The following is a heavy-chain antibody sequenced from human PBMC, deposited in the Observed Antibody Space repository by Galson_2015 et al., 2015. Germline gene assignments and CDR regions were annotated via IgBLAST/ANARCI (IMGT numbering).Heavy chain of an antibody. J-gene: IGHJ5*02. Sequence: SLRLSCAASGFTFSSYSMNWVRQAPGKGLEWVSSISSSSSYIYYADSVKGRFTISRDNAKNSLYLQMNSLRAEDTAVYYCARDYTLLRFLEWSPNWFDPWGQGTLVTVSS. CDR2: ISSSSSYI. D-gene: IGHD3-3*01. CDR3: ARDYTLLRFLEWSPNWFDP. V-gene: IGHV3-21*01. CDR1: GFTFSSYS.